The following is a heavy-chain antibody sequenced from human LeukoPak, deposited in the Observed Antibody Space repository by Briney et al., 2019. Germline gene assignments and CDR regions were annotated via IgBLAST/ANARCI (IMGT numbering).Heavy chain of an antibody. V-gene: IGHV3-23*01. CDR1: GFTFSSYG. J-gene: IGHJ4*02. CDR3: AKDSLGGSLKRAAGEHIFDY. Sequence: GGSLRPSCAASGFTFSSYGMSWVRQAPGKGLEWVSAISGSGGSTYYADSVKGRFTISRDNAKNSLYLQMNSLRTEDTALYYCAKDSLGGSLKRAAGEHIFDYWGQGTLVTVSS. CDR2: ISGSGGST. D-gene: IGHD6-13*01.